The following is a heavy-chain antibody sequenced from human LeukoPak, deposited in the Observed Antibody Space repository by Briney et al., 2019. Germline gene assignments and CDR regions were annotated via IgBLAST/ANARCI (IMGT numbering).Heavy chain of an antibody. J-gene: IGHJ6*02. CDR1: GFTFSGFW. V-gene: IGHV3-7*03. CDR3: ARGHYGLDV. CDR2: INQDESEK. Sequence: GGSLRLSCAVSGFTFSGFWMSWVRQAPGRGLEWVAHINQDESEKSYVDSAKGRFTISRDNGKNSLYLQMSSLRVEDTGVYHCARGHYGLDVWGQGTTVTVSS.